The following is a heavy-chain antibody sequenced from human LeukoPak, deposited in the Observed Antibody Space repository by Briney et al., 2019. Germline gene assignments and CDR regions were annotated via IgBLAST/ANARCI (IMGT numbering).Heavy chain of an antibody. D-gene: IGHD6-19*01. CDR2: IIPIFGTA. J-gene: IGHJ3*02. CDR1: GGTFSSYA. V-gene: IGHV1-69*01. Sequence: SVKVSCKASGGTFSSYAISWVRQAPGQGLEWMRGIIPIFGTANYAQKFQGRVTITADESTSTAYMELSSLRSEDTAVYYCATGSIAVAGRVAFDIWGQGTMVTVSS. CDR3: ATGSIAVAGRVAFDI.